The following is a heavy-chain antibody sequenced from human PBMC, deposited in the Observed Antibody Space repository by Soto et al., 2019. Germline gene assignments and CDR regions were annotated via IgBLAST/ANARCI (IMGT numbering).Heavy chain of an antibody. V-gene: IGHV2-5*02. CDR2: IYWDDDK. CDR3: AHRLGYCSSTSCYFVGFDP. D-gene: IGHD2-2*01. CDR1: GFSLSTSGVG. J-gene: IGHJ5*02. Sequence: QITLKESGPTLVKPTQTLTLTCTFSGFSLSTSGVGVGWIRQPPGKALEWLALIYWDDDKRYSPSLKSRLTITKDTSKNQVVLTMTNMDPVDTATYYCAHRLGYCSSTSCYFVGFDPWGQGTLVTVSS.